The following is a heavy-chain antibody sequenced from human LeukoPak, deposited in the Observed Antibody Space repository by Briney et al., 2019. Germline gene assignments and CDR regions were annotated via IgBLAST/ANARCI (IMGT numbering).Heavy chain of an antibody. V-gene: IGHV1-8*01. CDR2: MSPNSGDT. J-gene: IGHJ4*02. CDR1: GYTFTSYD. D-gene: IGHD7-27*01. Sequence: ASVKVSCKASGYTFTSYDFNWVRQATGQRPEWMGWMSPNSGDTGYAQKFQDRVTMARNTSTSTAYMELSSLRSDDTAVYYCARGPPNWGYDYWGPGTLVTVSS. CDR3: ARGPPNWGYDY.